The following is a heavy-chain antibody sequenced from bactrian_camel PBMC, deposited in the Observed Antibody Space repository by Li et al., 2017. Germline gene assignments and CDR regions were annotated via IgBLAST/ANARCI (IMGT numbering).Heavy chain of an antibody. D-gene: IGHD5*01. CDR2: ISTGAGNT. Sequence: QLVESGGGLVQPGGSLRLSCAASGFTFSNYNMAWVRQAPGVGLEWVSGISTGAGNTFYADSAKGRFTISRDNAKNTLYLQMNHLKTEDTAVYYCAATDGWVPSSLGQGTQVTVS. CDR1: GFTFSNYN. J-gene: IGHJ4*01. V-gene: IGHV3S28*01.